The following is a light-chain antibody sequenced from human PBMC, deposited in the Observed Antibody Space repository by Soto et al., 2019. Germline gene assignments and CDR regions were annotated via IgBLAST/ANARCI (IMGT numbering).Light chain of an antibody. V-gene: IGLV2-11*01. CDR3: CSYAGSYSWV. Sequence: QSALTQPRSVSGSPGQSVTISCIGTSSDAGGYNYVSWYQQHPGKAPKLMIYDVSKRPSGVPDRFSGSKSGNTASLTISGLQAEDEADYYCCSYAGSYSWVFGGGTKLTVL. CDR2: DVS. J-gene: IGLJ3*02. CDR1: SSDAGGYNY.